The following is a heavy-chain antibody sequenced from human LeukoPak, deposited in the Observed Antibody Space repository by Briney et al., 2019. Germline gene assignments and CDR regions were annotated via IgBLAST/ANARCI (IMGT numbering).Heavy chain of an antibody. Sequence: ASVRVSCKAPGYTFTSYGISWVRQAPGQGLEWMGWISAYNGNTNYAQKLQGRVTMTTDTSTSTAYMDLRSLRSDDTAFYYCARAAWEGRLGGDYWGQGTLVTVSS. CDR3: ARAAWEGRLGGDY. V-gene: IGHV1-18*01. D-gene: IGHD1-26*01. J-gene: IGHJ4*02. CDR2: ISAYNGNT. CDR1: GYTFTSYG.